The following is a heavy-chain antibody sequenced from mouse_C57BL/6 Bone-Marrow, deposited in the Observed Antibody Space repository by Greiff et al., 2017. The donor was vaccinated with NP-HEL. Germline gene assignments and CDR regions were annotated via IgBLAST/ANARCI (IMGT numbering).Heavy chain of an antibody. CDR2: IRLKSDNYAT. CDR1: GFTFSNYW. Sequence: EVKLMESGGGLVQPGGSMKLSCVASGFTFSNYWMNWVRQSPEKGLEWVAQIRLKSDNYATHYAESVKGRFTISRDDSKSSVYLQMNNLRAEDTGIYYCTLTLITTVVAGGFDYWGQGTTLTVSS. V-gene: IGHV6-3*01. J-gene: IGHJ2*01. CDR3: TLTLITTVVAGGFDY. D-gene: IGHD1-1*01.